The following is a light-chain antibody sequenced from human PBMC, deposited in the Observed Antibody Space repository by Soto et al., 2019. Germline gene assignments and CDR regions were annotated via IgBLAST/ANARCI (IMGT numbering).Light chain of an antibody. CDR1: QSISNY. CDR2: AAS. J-gene: IGKJ3*01. V-gene: IGKV1-39*01. CDR3: QHSYSTPFT. Sequence: DIQMTQSPSSLSASVGDRVTITCRASQSISNYLNWYQHKPGKAPELLIYAASSLQSGVPSRFSGSGSGTDFTLTISSLQREDFATYYCQHSYSTPFTFGPGTKVDIK.